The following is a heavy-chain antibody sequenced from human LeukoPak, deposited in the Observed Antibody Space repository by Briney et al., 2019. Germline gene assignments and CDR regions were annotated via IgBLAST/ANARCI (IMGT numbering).Heavy chain of an antibody. J-gene: IGHJ4*02. CDR3: ATDRGY. V-gene: IGHV1-24*01. CDR1: GYTLTELS. Sequence: SLRVSCKVSGYTLTELSMHWVRQAPGKGLEWMGGFDAVGVETYHTQRFQGRVTINTDTTTYTAYMEKSRLRAEHTAMYDCATDRGYWRQGTLLA. CDR2: FDAVGVET.